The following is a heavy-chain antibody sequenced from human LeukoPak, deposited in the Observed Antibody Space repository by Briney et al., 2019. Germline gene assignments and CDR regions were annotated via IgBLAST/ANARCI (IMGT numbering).Heavy chain of an antibody. D-gene: IGHD4-17*01. Sequence: GGPLRLSCAASGFTVSSNYMSWVRQAPGKGLEWVSVIYSGGSTYYADSVKGRFTISRDNSKNTLYLQMNSLRAEDTAVYYCARGLTTVTTGGEYYFDYWGQGTLVTVSS. CDR2: IYSGGST. V-gene: IGHV3-53*05. CDR1: GFTVSSNY. J-gene: IGHJ4*02. CDR3: ARGLTTVTTGGEYYFDY.